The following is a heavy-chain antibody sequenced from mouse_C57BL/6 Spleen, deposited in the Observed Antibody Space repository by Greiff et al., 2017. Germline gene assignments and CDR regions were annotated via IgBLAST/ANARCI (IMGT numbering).Heavy chain of an antibody. J-gene: IGHJ4*01. CDR1: GFTFSSYG. Sequence: EVQGVESGGDLVKPGGSLKLSCAASGFTFSSYGMSWVRQTPDKRLEWVATISSGGSYTYYPDSVKGRFTISRDNAKNTLYLQRSSLKSEDTAMYYCARGSTGLYAMDYWGQGTSVTVSS. D-gene: IGHD4-1*02. CDR3: ARGSTGLYAMDY. CDR2: ISSGGSYT. V-gene: IGHV5-6*01.